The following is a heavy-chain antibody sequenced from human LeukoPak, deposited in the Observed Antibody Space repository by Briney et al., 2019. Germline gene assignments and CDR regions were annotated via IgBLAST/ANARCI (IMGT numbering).Heavy chain of an antibody. V-gene: IGHV4-59*01. CDR1: GGSISSYY. J-gene: IGHJ4*02. Sequence: SETLSLTCTVSGGSISSYYWSWIRQPPGKGLEWIGYIYYSGSTNYNPSLKSRVTISVDTSRNQFSLKLTSVTAADTAVYYCAKGRTGGDYWGQGTLVTDSS. D-gene: IGHD3-10*01. CDR2: IYYSGST. CDR3: AKGRTGGDY.